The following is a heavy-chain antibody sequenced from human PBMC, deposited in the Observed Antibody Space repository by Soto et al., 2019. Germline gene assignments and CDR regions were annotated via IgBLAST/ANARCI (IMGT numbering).Heavy chain of an antibody. Sequence: QVQLQESGPGLVKPSQTLSLTCTVSGGSISSGDYYWSWIRQPPGKGLEWIGYIYYSGSTYYNPSLKSRVTISVYTSKIQSSLKLSSVTAADTAVYYCARDHAGWGLGYYFDYWGQGTLVTVSS. J-gene: IGHJ4*02. CDR3: ARDHAGWGLGYYFDY. CDR1: GGSISSGDYY. V-gene: IGHV4-30-4*01. CDR2: IYYSGST. D-gene: IGHD7-27*01.